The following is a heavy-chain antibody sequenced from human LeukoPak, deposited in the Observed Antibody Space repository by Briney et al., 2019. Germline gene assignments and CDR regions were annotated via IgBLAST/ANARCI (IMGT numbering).Heavy chain of an antibody. CDR3: ARAALGRYFDWLRPLDY. D-gene: IGHD3-9*01. Sequence: PSETLSLTCTVSGGSISSGDYYWSWIRQPPGKGLEWIGYTYYSGSTYYNPSLKSRVTISVDTSKNQFSLKLSSVTAADTAVYYCARAALGRYFDWLRPLDYWGQGTLVTVSS. J-gene: IGHJ4*02. CDR1: GGSISSGDYY. V-gene: IGHV4-30-4*01. CDR2: TYYSGST.